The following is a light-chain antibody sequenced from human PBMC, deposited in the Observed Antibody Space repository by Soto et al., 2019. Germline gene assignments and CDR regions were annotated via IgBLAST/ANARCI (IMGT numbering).Light chain of an antibody. Sequence: AIQLTQSPSSLSASVGDRVTITCRASQGISSALAWYQQKPGQAPKLLIYDASRVESGVPSRFSGSGSGTDFPLTISSLQPHDFSPDYGQQFNSYPRTFGPGTKVDIK. CDR3: QQFNSYPRT. CDR2: DAS. CDR1: QGISSA. V-gene: IGKV1-13*02. J-gene: IGKJ3*01.